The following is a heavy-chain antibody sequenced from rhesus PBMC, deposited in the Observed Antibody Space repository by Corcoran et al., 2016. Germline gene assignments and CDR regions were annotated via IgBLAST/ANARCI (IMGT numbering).Heavy chain of an antibody. J-gene: IGHJ4*01. CDR3: VYSGSWNSDY. D-gene: IGHD6-25*01. Sequence: QVQLQESGPGLVKPSETLSLTCAVSGYSISSNYWSWIRQPPGKGLEWIGYSYGSSGSTYYTPSLKSRVTISTDTSKTQFSLRLSSVPAADAAVYYCVYSGSWNSDYWGQVVLVTVSS. CDR2: SYGSSGST. CDR1: GYSISSNY. V-gene: IGHV4-147*01.